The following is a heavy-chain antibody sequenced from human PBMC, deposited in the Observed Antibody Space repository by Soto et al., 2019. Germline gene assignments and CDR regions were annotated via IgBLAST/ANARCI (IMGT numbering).Heavy chain of an antibody. Sequence: QVQLVEPGGGVVQPGRSLRLSCATSGFTFSSYGMHWVRLAPGKGLEWVAVIWYDGSNKYYADSVKGRFTISRDNSKTTMYLQMNSLRAEDTAVYYCAIDVLLWTPPGTFDYWGQGTLVTVSS. CDR3: AIDVLLWTPPGTFDY. J-gene: IGHJ4*02. V-gene: IGHV3-33*01. CDR1: GFTFSSYG. D-gene: IGHD3-10*01. CDR2: IWYDGSNK.